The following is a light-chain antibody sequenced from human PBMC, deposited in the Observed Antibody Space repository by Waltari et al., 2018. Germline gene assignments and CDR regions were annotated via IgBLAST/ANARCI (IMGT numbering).Light chain of an antibody. J-gene: IGLJ3*02. Sequence: QSVLTPPPSVSGPPGQMLTIPCSGSCSTTGDGFDFHSYQQVPGTAPKLFIYDDTNRPSGVPDRFSGSKSGSSASLAITGLQAEDEADYYCQSYDSSLSGWVFGGGTKLTVL. CDR1: CSTTGDGFD. CDR2: DDT. CDR3: QSYDSSLSGWV. V-gene: IGLV1-40*01.